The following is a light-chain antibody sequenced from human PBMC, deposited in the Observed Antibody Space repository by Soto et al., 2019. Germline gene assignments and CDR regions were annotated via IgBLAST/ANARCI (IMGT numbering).Light chain of an antibody. J-gene: IGKJ1*01. V-gene: IGKV3-20*01. Sequence: IILTQSPGTLSSSPGERATLSCRASQSLKRTFLAWYQHKPGQSPRLLISGVSSRAAGVPDRFSGSGSGTDFTLTISRLHPQDSAVYFCQQYDHSPRTVGQGTKVDIK. CDR2: GVS. CDR3: QQYDHSPRT. CDR1: QSLKRTF.